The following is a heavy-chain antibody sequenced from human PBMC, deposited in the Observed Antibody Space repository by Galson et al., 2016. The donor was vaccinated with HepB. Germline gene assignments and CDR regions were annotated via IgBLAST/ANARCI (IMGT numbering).Heavy chain of an antibody. V-gene: IGHV2-5*08. CDR1: GFSLSTSGMR. CDR3: ARGQFVRPYYFDF. D-gene: IGHD6-6*01. Sequence: PALVKPTQTVTLTCTFSGFSLSTSGMRVSWIRQPPGMALEWLARISWHDDKRYSPSLNSRLAITKDTSKNQVVLTMTNMDPVDTATYYCARGQFVRPYYFDFWGQGTLVTVSS. J-gene: IGHJ4*02. CDR2: ISWHDDK.